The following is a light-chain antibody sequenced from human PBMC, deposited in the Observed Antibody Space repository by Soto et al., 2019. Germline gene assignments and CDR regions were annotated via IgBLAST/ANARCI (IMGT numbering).Light chain of an antibody. CDR3: QQYNSWPPIT. Sequence: TVMTQSPVTLSVSPWDTATLSCRASQSVRTKLAWYQQKAGQAPRLLIYGASTRATGIPDRFSGSGSGTEFTLTISSLQSEDFAVYYCQQYNSWPPITFGQGTRLEI. J-gene: IGKJ5*01. V-gene: IGKV3-15*01. CDR1: QSVRTK. CDR2: GAS.